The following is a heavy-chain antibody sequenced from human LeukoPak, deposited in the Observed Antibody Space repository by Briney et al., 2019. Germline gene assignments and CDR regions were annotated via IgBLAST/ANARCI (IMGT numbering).Heavy chain of an antibody. V-gene: IGHV3-30-3*01. CDR1: GFTFSSYA. CDR2: ISYDGSNK. D-gene: IGHD2-2*01. CDR3: ARDGCCSSTGCSAYFFDS. J-gene: IGHJ4*02. Sequence: PGRSLRLSCAASGFTFSSYAMHWVRQAPGKGLHWVAVISYDGSNKYYADSVKGRFTISRDNSKNTLYLQLNSLRPEDTALYYCARDGCCSSTGCSAYFFDSWGQGTLVTVSS.